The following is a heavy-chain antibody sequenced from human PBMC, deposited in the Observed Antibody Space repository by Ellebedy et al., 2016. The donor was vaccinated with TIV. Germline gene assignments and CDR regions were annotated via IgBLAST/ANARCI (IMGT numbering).Heavy chain of an antibody. Sequence: PGGSLRLSCAASGFTFSSYSMNWVRQAPGKGLEWVSSISSSSSYIYYADSVKGRFTISRDNAKNSLYLQMNSLRAEDTAVYYCARAHSRPEGMDVWGQGTTVTVSS. CDR3: ARAHSRPEGMDV. J-gene: IGHJ6*02. CDR1: GFTFSSYS. V-gene: IGHV3-21*01. CDR2: ISSSSSYI. D-gene: IGHD2-15*01.